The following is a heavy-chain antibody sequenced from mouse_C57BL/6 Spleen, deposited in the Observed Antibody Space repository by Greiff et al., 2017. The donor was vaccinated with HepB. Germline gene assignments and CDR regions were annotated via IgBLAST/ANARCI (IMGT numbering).Heavy chain of an antibody. Sequence: VQLQQPGAELVMPGASVKLSCKASGYTFTSYWMHWVKQRPGQGLEWIGEIDPSDSYTNYNQKFKGKSTLTVDKSSSTAYMQRSSLTSEDSAVYYCAREYYGRRGGAMDYWGKGTTVTVSS. V-gene: IGHV1-69*01. CDR3: AREYYGRRGGAMDY. CDR1: GYTFTSYW. D-gene: IGHD1-1*01. CDR2: IDPSDSYT. J-gene: IGHJ4*01.